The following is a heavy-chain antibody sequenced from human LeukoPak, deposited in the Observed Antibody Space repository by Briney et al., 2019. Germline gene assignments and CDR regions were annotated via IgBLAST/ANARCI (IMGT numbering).Heavy chain of an antibody. D-gene: IGHD3-10*01. V-gene: IGHV3-48*01. CDR1: GFTFSSYS. J-gene: IGHJ4*02. Sequence: PGGSLRLSCAASGFTFSSYSMNWVRQAPGKGLEWVSYISSSSSTIYYADSVKGRFTISRDNAKNSLYLQVNSLRAEDTAVYYCARGPWFGELLYWGQGTLVTVSS. CDR3: ARGPWFGELLY. CDR2: ISSSSSTI.